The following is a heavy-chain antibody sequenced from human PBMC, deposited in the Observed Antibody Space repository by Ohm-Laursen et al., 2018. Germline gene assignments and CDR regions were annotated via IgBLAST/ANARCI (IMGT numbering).Heavy chain of an antibody. CDR3: ARDPTFHAFDI. CDR2: IRKDGGET. CDR1: GFIFSNYW. D-gene: IGHD2/OR15-2a*01. Sequence: SLRLSCTASGFIFSNYWMTWVRQASGKGLEWVADIRKDGGETYYVDSVKGRFTISRDNAKNSLYLQINSLKGEDTAVYFCARDPTFHAFDIWGQGTMVTVSS. J-gene: IGHJ3*02. V-gene: IGHV3-7*01.